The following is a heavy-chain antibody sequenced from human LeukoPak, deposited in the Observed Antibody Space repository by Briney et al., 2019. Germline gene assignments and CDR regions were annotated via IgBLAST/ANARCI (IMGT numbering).Heavy chain of an antibody. V-gene: IGHV4-34*01. CDR3: ARGSEWHGMDV. Sequence: SETLSLTFAVYGGSFSGYYWSWIRQPPGKGLEWIGEINHSGSTNYNPSLKSRVTISVDTSKNQFSLKLSSVTAADTAVYYCARGSEWHGMDVWGQGTTVTVSS. CDR2: INHSGST. J-gene: IGHJ6*02. CDR1: GGSFSGYY. D-gene: IGHD3-3*01.